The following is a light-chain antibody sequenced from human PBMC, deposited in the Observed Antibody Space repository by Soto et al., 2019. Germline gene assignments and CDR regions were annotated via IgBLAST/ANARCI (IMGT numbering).Light chain of an antibody. CDR3: QQRSSWPLT. J-gene: IGKJ3*01. Sequence: QWPATRSLPSDQSATPSCRASQSVTRYLAWYQQRPGQTPRLLIYDASNRATGIPARFSGSGSGTDFTLSISSLEPEDFAVYYCQQRSSWPLTFGPGRILDIK. CDR2: DAS. V-gene: IGKV3-11*01. CDR1: QSVTRY.